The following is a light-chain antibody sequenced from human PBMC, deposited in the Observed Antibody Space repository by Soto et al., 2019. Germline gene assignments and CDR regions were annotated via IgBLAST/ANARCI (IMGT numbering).Light chain of an antibody. CDR2: DVS. CDR3: SSYTSRSGVV. Sequence: QSALTQPASVSGSPGQSITISCTGTNSDIGGYNYVSWYQQHPGKAPKLMIFDVSNRPSGISSRFSGSKSGNTASLTISGLQAEDEGDYYCSSYTSRSGVVFGGGTQLTVL. V-gene: IGLV2-14*01. J-gene: IGLJ2*01. CDR1: NSDIGGYNY.